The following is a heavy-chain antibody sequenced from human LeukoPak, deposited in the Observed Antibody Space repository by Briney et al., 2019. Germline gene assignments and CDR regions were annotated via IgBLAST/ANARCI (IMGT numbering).Heavy chain of an antibody. J-gene: IGHJ4*02. D-gene: IGHD6-13*01. CDR1: GFTFSSYV. Sequence: GGSLRLSCAASGFTFSSYVMSWVRRAPGKGLESFSGISGGGAKTYNADSVKGRFTISRDNSKNTLYLQMNSLRAEDTAVYYCAKGGDSNSWYYFNYWGQGTLVTVSS. CDR3: AKGGDSNSWYYFNY. V-gene: IGHV3-23*01. CDR2: ISGGGAKT.